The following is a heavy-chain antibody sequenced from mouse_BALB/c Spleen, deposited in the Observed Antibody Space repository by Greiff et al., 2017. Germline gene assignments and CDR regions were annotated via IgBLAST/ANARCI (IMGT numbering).Heavy chain of an antibody. J-gene: IGHJ3*01. CDR2: ISSGGSYT. CDR3: TRGGDGTTGFAY. CDR1: GFTFSSYT. D-gene: IGHD2-12*01. Sequence: EVKVVESGGGLVKPGGSLKLSCAASGFTFSSYTMSWVRQTPEKSLEWVATISSGGSYTYYPDSVKGRFTISRDNAKNTLYLQMSSLKSEDTAMYYCTRGGDGTTGFAYWGQGTLVTVSA. V-gene: IGHV5-6-4*01.